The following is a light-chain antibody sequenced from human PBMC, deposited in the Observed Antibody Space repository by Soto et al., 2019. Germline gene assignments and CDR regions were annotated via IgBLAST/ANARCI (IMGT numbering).Light chain of an antibody. V-gene: IGKV1-5*01. CDR2: DAT. J-gene: IGKJ1*01. CDR1: QSISHL. CDR3: HQYTSDPPGT. Sequence: DIQMTQSPSTLSTSVGDRVTITCRASQSISHLLAWYQQKPGKAPRLLIYDATILESGVPSRFSGSGSGTVFTLTIISLQPDDFATYYCHQYTSDPPGTFGHGTKVES.